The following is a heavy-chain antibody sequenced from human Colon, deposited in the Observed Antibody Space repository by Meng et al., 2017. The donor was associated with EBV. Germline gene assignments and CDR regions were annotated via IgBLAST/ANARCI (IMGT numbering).Heavy chain of an antibody. J-gene: IGHJ4*02. Sequence: QVQLRESGPGLVKPSGHSSLTCDVSGDCMSKNNWWTWVRQPPGKGLEWIGEIYHSGSINYNPSLRGRATISVDMSKKQFSLNLRSVTAADTAVYYCARTGVGLAFDYWGLGTLVTVSS. CDR3: ARTGVGLAFDY. D-gene: IGHD2-8*01. V-gene: IGHV4-4*02. CDR1: GDCMSKNNW. CDR2: IYHSGSI.